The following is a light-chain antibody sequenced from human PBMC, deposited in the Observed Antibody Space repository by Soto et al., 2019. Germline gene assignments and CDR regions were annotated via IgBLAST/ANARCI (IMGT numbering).Light chain of an antibody. CDR2: GAS. CDR3: QQYGSSPSIT. V-gene: IGKV3-20*01. Sequence: EIVMTQSPATLSVSPGERATLSCRASQSVSSNLAWYQQKPGQAPRFLIYGASTRANGIPDRFSGSGSGTDFTLTISRLEPEDFAVYYCQQYGSSPSITFGQGTRLEIK. J-gene: IGKJ5*01. CDR1: QSVSSN.